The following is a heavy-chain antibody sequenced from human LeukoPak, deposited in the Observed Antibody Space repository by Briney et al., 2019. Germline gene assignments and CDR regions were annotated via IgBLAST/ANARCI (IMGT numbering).Heavy chain of an antibody. CDR3: ARALSDSSSSV. J-gene: IGHJ4*02. V-gene: IGHV3-21*01. D-gene: IGHD6-6*01. CDR1: GFTFSSYS. CDR2: ISSSSSYI. Sequence: GGSLRLSCAASGFTFSSYSMNWVRQAPGKGLEWVSSISSSSSYIYYAHSVKGRFTISRDNAKNSLYLQMNSLRAEDTAVYYCARALSDSSSSVWGQGTLVTVSS.